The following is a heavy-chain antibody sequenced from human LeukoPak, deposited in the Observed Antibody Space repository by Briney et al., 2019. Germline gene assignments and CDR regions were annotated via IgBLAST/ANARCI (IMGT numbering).Heavy chain of an antibody. Sequence: GGSLRLSCAASGFTFSSYSMNWVRQAPRKGLEWVSYISSNSNHIYYADSVKGRFTISRDNAKNSLYLQMSTLRAEDTAVYYCARDDRSSPTYYYYNGMDVWGQGTTVTVSS. CDR3: ARDDRSSPTYYYYNGMDV. D-gene: IGHD6-6*01. CDR2: ISSNSNHI. CDR1: GFTFSSYS. J-gene: IGHJ6*02. V-gene: IGHV3-21*01.